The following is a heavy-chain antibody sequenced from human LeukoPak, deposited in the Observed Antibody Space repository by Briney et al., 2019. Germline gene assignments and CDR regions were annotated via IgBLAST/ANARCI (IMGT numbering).Heavy chain of an antibody. Sequence: GGSVRLSCAASGFTFSDYYMSWIRQAPGKGLVWVSYISSSGSTIYYADSVKGRFTISRDNAKIPLYLQMNSLRAEDTAVYYCARAQTREYYDFWSGYYPDYWGQGTLVSVSS. CDR2: ISSSGSTI. V-gene: IGHV3-11*04. D-gene: IGHD3-3*01. J-gene: IGHJ4*02. CDR1: GFTFSDYY. CDR3: ARAQTREYYDFWSGYYPDY.